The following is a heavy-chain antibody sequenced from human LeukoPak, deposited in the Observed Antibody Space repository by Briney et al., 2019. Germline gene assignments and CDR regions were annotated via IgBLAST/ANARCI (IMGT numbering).Heavy chain of an antibody. CDR1: GFTFSSYA. J-gene: IGHJ4*02. Sequence: GALTLPCAASGFTFSSYAMNWVRQAPGKGLEWVSGINGSGGSTYYADSVKGRFTISRDNSKNTLYLQMNSLRAEDTAVYYCARETEMANLDYWGQGTLVTVSS. CDR2: INGSGGST. D-gene: IGHD5-24*01. V-gene: IGHV3-23*01. CDR3: ARETEMANLDY.